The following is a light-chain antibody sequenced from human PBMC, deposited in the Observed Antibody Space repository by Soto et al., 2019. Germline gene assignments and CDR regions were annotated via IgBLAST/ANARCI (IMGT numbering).Light chain of an antibody. CDR3: AALDDSLV. V-gene: IGLV1-47*01. J-gene: IGLJ2*01. Sequence: QSVLTQPPSASGTPGQRVTISCSGSSSNIGNNDVYWYQQLPGTAPKLLIYRNTQQPSGVPDRFSGSKSGTSASLALSGLRSEDEADYYGAALDDSLVFGGGTKLTVL. CDR2: RNT. CDR1: SSNIGNND.